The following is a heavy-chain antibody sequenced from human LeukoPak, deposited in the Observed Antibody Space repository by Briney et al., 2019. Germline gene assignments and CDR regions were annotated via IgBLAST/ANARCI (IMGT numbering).Heavy chain of an antibody. V-gene: IGHV1-69*01. CDR2: IIPIFGTA. CDR3: ARIYGGKFGDDY. Sequence: GASVKVSCKASGGTFSSYAISWVRQAPGQGLEWMGGIIPIFGTANYAQKFQGRVTITADESTSTAYMGLSSLRSEDTAVYYCARIYGGKFGDDYWGQGTLVTVSS. D-gene: IGHD4-23*01. J-gene: IGHJ4*02. CDR1: GGTFSSYA.